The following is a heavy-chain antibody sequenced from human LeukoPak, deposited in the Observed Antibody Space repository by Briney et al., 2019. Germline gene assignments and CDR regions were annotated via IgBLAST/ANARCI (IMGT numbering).Heavy chain of an antibody. CDR3: ATDGGISRYYYYYMDV. Sequence: GGSLRLSCAASGFTFSDYSMNWVRQAPGKGPEWLSSISGTQNFIYYADSVKGRFTMSRDNAKNSLYLQMNSLRAEATAVYYCATDGGISRYYYYYMDVCGKGTTVTVSS. D-gene: IGHD3-10*01. CDR2: ISGTQNFI. V-gene: IGHV3-21*06. J-gene: IGHJ6*03. CDR1: GFTFSDYS.